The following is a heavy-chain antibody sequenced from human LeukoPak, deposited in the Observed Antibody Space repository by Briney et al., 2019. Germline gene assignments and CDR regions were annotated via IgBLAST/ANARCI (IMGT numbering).Heavy chain of an antibody. V-gene: IGHV2-5*01. CDR1: GFSLSTSGVG. CDR2: IYWNDEK. J-gene: IGHJ4*02. Sequence: SGPTLVKPTQTLTLTCTFSGFSLSTSGVGVGWIRQPPGKALEWLALIYWNDEKRYSPSLKSRLTITKDTSKSQVVLTITSMDPVDTATYYCARRLTGGGSDYWGQGTLVTVSS. CDR3: ARRLTGGGSDY. D-gene: IGHD3-10*01.